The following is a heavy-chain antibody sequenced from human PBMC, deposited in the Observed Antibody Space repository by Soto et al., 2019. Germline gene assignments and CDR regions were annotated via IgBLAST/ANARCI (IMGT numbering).Heavy chain of an antibody. CDR1: GYTFTGHY. CDR3: GRGRSGQIVVFY. CDR2: IGPESGAT. Sequence: QVQLVQSGAEVKKPGASVKVSCKASGYTFTGHYIHWVRQAPEQGPEWMGEIGPESGATRYAQKFQGRVTMPRDMSITTVYMELNNLSPDDTAVYYCGRGRSGQIVVFYWGQGTPVTVPS. V-gene: IGHV1-2*02. J-gene: IGHJ4*02. D-gene: IGHD5-12*01.